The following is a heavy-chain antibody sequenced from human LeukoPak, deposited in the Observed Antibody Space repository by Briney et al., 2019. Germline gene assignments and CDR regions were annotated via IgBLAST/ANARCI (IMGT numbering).Heavy chain of an antibody. D-gene: IGHD3-22*01. Sequence: GGSLRLSCAASGFTFSSYAMSWVRQAPGKGLEWVSAISGSGGSTYYADSVKGRFTISRDNSKNTLYLQMNSLRAEDTAVYYCAKDSHYHDSSGYAPDYWGQGTLVTVSS. CDR3: AKDSHYHDSSGYAPDY. CDR2: ISGSGGST. J-gene: IGHJ4*02. V-gene: IGHV3-23*01. CDR1: GFTFSSYA.